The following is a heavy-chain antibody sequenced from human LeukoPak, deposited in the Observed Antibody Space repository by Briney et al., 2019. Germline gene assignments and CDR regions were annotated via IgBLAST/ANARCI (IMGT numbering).Heavy chain of an antibody. J-gene: IGHJ4*02. V-gene: IGHV1-18*01. CDR2: ISAYNGNT. D-gene: IGHD1-1*01. CDR1: GYTFTSYG. Sequence: ASVKVSCKASGYTFTSYGISWVRQAPGQGLEWMGWISAYNGNTNYAQKLQGRVTMTTDTSTSTAYMELRSLRSDDTAVYYCARMYNWNDDGYFDYWGQGTLVTVSS. CDR3: ARMYNWNDDGYFDY.